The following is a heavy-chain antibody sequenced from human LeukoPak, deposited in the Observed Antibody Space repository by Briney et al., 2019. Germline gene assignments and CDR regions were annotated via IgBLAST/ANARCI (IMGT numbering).Heavy chain of an antibody. J-gene: IGHJ3*02. CDR1: GFAFDDYA. Sequence: GRSLRLSCAASGFAFDDYAMHWVRQAPGKGLEWVSGISWNSGSIGYADSVKGRFTISRDNAKNSLYLQMNSLRAEDTALYYCAKDLYSSSWHPLDAFDIWGQGTMVTVSS. CDR3: AKDLYSSSWHPLDAFDI. D-gene: IGHD6-13*01. V-gene: IGHV3-9*01. CDR2: ISWNSGSI.